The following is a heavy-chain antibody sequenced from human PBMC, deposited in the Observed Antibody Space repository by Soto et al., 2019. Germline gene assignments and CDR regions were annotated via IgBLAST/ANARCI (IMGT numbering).Heavy chain of an antibody. J-gene: IGHJ5*02. V-gene: IGHV4-59*01. D-gene: IGHD1-1*01. CDR1: GCSISTSY. Sequence: PSETLSLTCTISGCSISTSYWTWIRQPPGKGLEWIGYMSYPGKSNYNPSLKSRVTISLDMSKNQFSLKLSSVTAADTAVYYCGSSLETWLNCPDPWAREPLSTVS. CDR2: MSYPGKS. CDR3: GSSLETWLNCPDP.